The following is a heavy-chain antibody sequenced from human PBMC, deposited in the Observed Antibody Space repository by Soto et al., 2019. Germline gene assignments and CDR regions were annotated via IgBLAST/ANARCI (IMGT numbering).Heavy chain of an antibody. CDR3: ARDPPWFGELYLDV. D-gene: IGHD3-10*01. Sequence: LRLSCAASGFTFSDYYMSWIRQAPGKGLEWVSYISSSSSYTNYADSVKGRFTISRDNAKNSLYLQLNSLRAEDTAVYYCARDPPWFGELYLDVWGQGTTVTVSS. J-gene: IGHJ6*02. CDR1: GFTFSDYY. V-gene: IGHV3-11*06. CDR2: ISSSSSYT.